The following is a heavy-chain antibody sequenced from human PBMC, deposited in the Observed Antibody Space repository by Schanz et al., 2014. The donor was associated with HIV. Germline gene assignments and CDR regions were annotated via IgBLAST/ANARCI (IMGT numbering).Heavy chain of an antibody. D-gene: IGHD6-19*01. J-gene: IGHJ3*01. Sequence: QVQLVESGGGVVQPGRSLRLSCAASGFIFSSYGMYWVRQAPGKGLEWVAGMSHDGFSKYFAESVKGRFAISREDSKNTVYLQMNSLRAEDTAVYYCAREGESSGRAGLFDLWGQGAMVTVSS. V-gene: IGHV3-30*19. CDR3: AREGESSGRAGLFDL. CDR2: MSHDGFSK. CDR1: GFIFSSYG.